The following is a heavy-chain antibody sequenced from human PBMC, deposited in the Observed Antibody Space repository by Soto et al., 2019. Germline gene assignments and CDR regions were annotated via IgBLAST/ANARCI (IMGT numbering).Heavy chain of an antibody. V-gene: IGHV4-4*07. CDR2: IYTSGGT. Sequence: SETLSLTCTVSGGSISSYYWSWIRQPAGKGLEWIGRIYTSGGTNYNPSLKSRVTMSVDTSKDQFSLKLSSVTAADTAVYYCARAQYYYDSSGYYWGGYFDYWGQGTLVTVSS. CDR3: ARAQYYYDSSGYYWGGYFDY. CDR1: GGSISSYY. J-gene: IGHJ4*02. D-gene: IGHD3-22*01.